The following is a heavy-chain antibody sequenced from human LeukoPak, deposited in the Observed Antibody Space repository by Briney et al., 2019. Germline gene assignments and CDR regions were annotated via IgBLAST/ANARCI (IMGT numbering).Heavy chain of an antibody. Sequence: ASVKVSCKASGYTFTSYGISWVRQGPGQGLEWMGWISAYNGNTNYAQKLQGRVTMTTDTSTSTAYMELRSLRSDDTAVYYCARGDAYYDSSGYYPSDYWGQGTLVTVSS. V-gene: IGHV1-18*01. D-gene: IGHD3-22*01. CDR1: GYTFTSYG. CDR3: ARGDAYYDSSGYYPSDY. CDR2: ISAYNGNT. J-gene: IGHJ4*02.